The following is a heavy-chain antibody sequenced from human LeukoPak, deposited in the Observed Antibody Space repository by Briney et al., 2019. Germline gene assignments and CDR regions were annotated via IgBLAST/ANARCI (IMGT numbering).Heavy chain of an antibody. V-gene: IGHV5-51*01. CDR2: IYPGDSDT. D-gene: IGHD3-16*02. CDR3: ARTYVCGSYRTFDY. J-gene: IGHJ4*02. Sequence: KPGGSLQISCQGSGSTFTSYWVGGVRQLPGKGLEGMGTIYPGDSDTRYSPPFQGQVTISADKSISTADLQWSSLKASDTAMYYCARTYVCGSYRTFDYWGQGTLVTVSS. CDR1: GSTFTSYW.